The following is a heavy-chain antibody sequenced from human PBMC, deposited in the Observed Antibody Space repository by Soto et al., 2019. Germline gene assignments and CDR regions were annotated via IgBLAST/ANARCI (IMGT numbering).Heavy chain of an antibody. CDR2: ISWNSETI. Sequence: EVQLVESGGGLVQPGRSLRLSCAASGFTVDDYAVHWVRQAPGKGLEWVSGISWNSETIDYADSVKGRFTISRDNAKSSLFLQMNSLRPDDTALYYCAKDMKWGGMTTIHYFDSWCQGTLVTVSS. D-gene: IGHD4-17*01. CDR3: AKDMKWGGMTTIHYFDS. V-gene: IGHV3-9*01. CDR1: GFTVDDYA. J-gene: IGHJ4*02.